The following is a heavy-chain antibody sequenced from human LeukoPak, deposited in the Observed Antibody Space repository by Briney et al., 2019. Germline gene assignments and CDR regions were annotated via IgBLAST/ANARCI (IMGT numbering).Heavy chain of an antibody. D-gene: IGHD2-2*01. CDR1: GYTFTSYG. J-gene: IGHJ6*03. V-gene: IGHV1-18*01. Sequence: ASVKVSYKASGYTFTSYGISWVRQAPGQGLEWMGWISAYNGNTNYAQKLQGRVTMTTDTSTSTAYMELRSLRSDDTAVYYCARVVPAAILFYYYYMDVWGKGTTVTVSS. CDR3: ARVVPAAILFYYYYMDV. CDR2: ISAYNGNT.